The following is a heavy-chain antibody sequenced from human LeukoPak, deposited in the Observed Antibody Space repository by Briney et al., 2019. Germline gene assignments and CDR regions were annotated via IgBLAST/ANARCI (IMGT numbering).Heavy chain of an antibody. CDR2: INPSGGST. D-gene: IGHD5-12*01. J-gene: IGHJ6*02. Sequence: ASVKVSCKASGYTFTSYYMHWVRQAPGQGLEWMGIINPSGGSTSYAQKFQGRVTMTRDTSTSTVYMELSSLRSEDTAVYYCGRDSGYDATLDYYYYGMDVWGQGTTVTVSS. V-gene: IGHV1-46*01. CDR3: GRDSGYDATLDYYYYGMDV. CDR1: GYTFTSYY.